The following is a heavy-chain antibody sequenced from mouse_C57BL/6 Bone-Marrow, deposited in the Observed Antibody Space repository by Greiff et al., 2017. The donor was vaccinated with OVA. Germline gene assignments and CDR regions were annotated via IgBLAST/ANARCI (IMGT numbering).Heavy chain of an antibody. D-gene: IGHD1-1*01. CDR2: ISDGGSYT. Sequence: EVQVVESGGGLVKPGGSLKLSCAASGFTFSSYAMSWVRQTPEKRLEWVATISDGGSYTYYPDNVKGRFTISRDNAKNNLYLQMSHLKSEDTAMYYCARDPSYYEDYAMDYWGQGTSVTVSS. V-gene: IGHV5-4*01. CDR1: GFTFSSYA. CDR3: ARDPSYYEDYAMDY. J-gene: IGHJ4*01.